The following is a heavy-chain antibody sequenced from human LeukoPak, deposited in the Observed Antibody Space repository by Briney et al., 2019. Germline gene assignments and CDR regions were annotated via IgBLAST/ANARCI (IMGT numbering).Heavy chain of an antibody. CDR2: ISYDGSNK. CDR1: GFTFSSYG. CDR3: ARLGELSTLDY. Sequence: SGGSLRLSCAASGFTFSSYGMHWVRQAPGKGLEWVAVISYDGSNKYYADSVKGRFTISRDNSKNTLYLQMNSLRAEDTAVYYCARLGELSTLDYWGQGTLVTVS. J-gene: IGHJ4*02. V-gene: IGHV3-30*03. D-gene: IGHD3-16*02.